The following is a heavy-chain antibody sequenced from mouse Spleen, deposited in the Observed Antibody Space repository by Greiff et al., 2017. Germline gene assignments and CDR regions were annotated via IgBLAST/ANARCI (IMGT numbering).Heavy chain of an antibody. CDR3: ARDGDYDFPFAY. CDR1: GFTFSSYG. D-gene: IGHD2-4*01. CDR2: INSNGGST. V-gene: IGHV5-6-3*01. J-gene: IGHJ3*01. Sequence: EVMLVESGGGLVQPGGSLKLSCAASGFTFSSYGMSWVRQTPDKRLELVATINSNGGSTYYPDSVKGRFTISRDNAKNTLYLQMSSLKSEDTAMYYCARDGDYDFPFAYWGQGTLVTVSA.